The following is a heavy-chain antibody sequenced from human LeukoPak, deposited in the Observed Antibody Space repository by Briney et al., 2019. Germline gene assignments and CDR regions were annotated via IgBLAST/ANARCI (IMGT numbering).Heavy chain of an antibody. CDR1: GGSISSYY. CDR3: ARWGESRYFNY. CDR2: IYYSGST. J-gene: IGHJ4*02. V-gene: IGHV4-59*08. Sequence: SETLSLTCTVSGGSISSYYWSWIRRPPGKGLEWIGYIYYSGSTNYNPSLKSRVTISVDTYNNHFSLKLSSVTAADTAVYYCARWGESRYFNYWGQGTLVTVSS. D-gene: IGHD3-16*01.